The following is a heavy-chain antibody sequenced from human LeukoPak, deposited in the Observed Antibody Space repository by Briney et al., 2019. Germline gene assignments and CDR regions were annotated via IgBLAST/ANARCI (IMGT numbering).Heavy chain of an antibody. Sequence: PGGSLRLSCAASGFTFSSYAMSWVRQAPGKGLEWVSAISGSGGSTYYADSVKGRFTISRDNSKNTLYLQMNSLRAEDTAVYYCAKEYYYDNSGYYAPRPDYWGQGTLVTVSS. CDR2: ISGSGGST. CDR3: AKEYYYDNSGYYAPRPDY. J-gene: IGHJ4*02. D-gene: IGHD3-22*01. CDR1: GFTFSSYA. V-gene: IGHV3-23*01.